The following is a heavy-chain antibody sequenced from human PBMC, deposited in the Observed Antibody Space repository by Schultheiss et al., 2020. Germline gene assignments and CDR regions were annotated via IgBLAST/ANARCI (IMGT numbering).Heavy chain of an antibody. CDR2: ISSSGSAI. CDR1: GFTFSDYY. CDR3: AKDGIAAEFDY. D-gene: IGHD6-13*01. J-gene: IGHJ4*02. V-gene: IGHV3-11*01. Sequence: GGSLRLSCAASGFTFSDYYISWIRQAPGRGLEWISYISSSGSAIYYADSVKGRFTISRDNAKNSLYLQMNSLRAEDTAVYYCAKDGIAAEFDYWGQGTLVTVSS.